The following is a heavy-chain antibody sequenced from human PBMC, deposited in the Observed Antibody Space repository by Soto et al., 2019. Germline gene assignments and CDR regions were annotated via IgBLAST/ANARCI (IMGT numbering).Heavy chain of an antibody. D-gene: IGHD3-3*01. CDR2: IHLNSGGT. CDR3: ASPCDVNHSWYYFFTLDV. V-gene: IGHV1-2*02. Sequence: GASVQVSCKASGYTFTGYYIHWVRQAPGQGLEWMGWIHLNSGGTNYAQTFQGRITMNRDMSVTTVFMEMTGLTSDDTAVYDWASPCDVNHSWYYFFTLDVWGQGTTVTVSS. J-gene: IGHJ6*02. CDR1: GYTFTGYY.